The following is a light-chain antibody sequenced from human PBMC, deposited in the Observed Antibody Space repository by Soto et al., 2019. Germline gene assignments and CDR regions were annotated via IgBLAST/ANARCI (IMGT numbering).Light chain of an antibody. V-gene: IGKV3-15*01. CDR3: QQYSIWPYT. J-gene: IGKJ2*01. CDR2: GAS. Sequence: EIVMTQSPATLSVSPGERATLSCRASQSVSSNLAWYQQKLGQAPRLLIYGASTRATGIPARFSGSGSKTEFTLTISSLQSEEFAVYYCQQYSIWPYTFGQGTKLEIK. CDR1: QSVSSN.